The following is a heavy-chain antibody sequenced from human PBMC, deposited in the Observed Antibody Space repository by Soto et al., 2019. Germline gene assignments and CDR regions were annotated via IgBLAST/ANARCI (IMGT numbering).Heavy chain of an antibody. V-gene: IGHV3-30*18. Sequence: GGSLRLSCAASGFTFSSYGMHWVRQAPGKGLEWVAVISYDGSNKYYADSVKGRFTISRDNSKNTLHLQMNSLRAEDTAVYYCAKDFTMISSSWGQGTLVTVSS. D-gene: IGHD3-22*01. CDR1: GFTFSSYG. CDR3: AKDFTMISSS. J-gene: IGHJ4*02. CDR2: ISYDGSNK.